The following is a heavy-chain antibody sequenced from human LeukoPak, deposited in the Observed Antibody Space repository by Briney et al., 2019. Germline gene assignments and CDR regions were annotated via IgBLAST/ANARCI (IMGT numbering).Heavy chain of an antibody. D-gene: IGHD5-24*01. Sequence: PGGSLRLSCTASGFTFSSYWMNWVRQAPGKGLEWVANIKQDGSEKYYVDSVKGRFTISRDNAKKSLYLQMNSRRAEDTAVYYCARETEMANLDYWGQGTLVTVSS. V-gene: IGHV3-7*04. CDR2: IKQDGSEK. J-gene: IGHJ4*02. CDR3: ARETEMANLDY. CDR1: GFTFSSYW.